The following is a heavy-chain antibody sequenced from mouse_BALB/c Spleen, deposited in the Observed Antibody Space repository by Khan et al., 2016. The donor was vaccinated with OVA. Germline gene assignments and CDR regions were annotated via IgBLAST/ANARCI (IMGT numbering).Heavy chain of an antibody. CDR3: ARRNYCGYTVAY. J-gene: IGHJ3*01. CDR1: GYTFTDYY. CDR2: ISPGSGDT. V-gene: IGHV1-77*01. D-gene: IGHD1-2*01. Sequence: VQLQESGAELARPGASVKLSCKASGYTFTDYYINWVKQRTGQGLEWIGEISPGSGDTYYNEKFKGKATLTADKSSSTAYMQLSSLTSEAYAVYFCARRNYCGYTVAYWGQGTLVTVSA.